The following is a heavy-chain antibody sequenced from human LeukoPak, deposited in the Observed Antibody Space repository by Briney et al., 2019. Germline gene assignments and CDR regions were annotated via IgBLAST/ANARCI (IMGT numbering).Heavy chain of an antibody. D-gene: IGHD5-12*01. CDR3: ARARSGYDGYYYYYMDV. J-gene: IGHJ6*03. CDR1: GGSISSYY. Sequence: SETLSLTCTASGGSISSYYWSWIRQPPGKGLEWIGYIYYSGSTNYNPSLKSRVTISVDTSKNQFSLKLSSVTAADTAVYYCARARSGYDGYYYYYMDVWGKGTTVTVSS. CDR2: IYYSGST. V-gene: IGHV4-59*01.